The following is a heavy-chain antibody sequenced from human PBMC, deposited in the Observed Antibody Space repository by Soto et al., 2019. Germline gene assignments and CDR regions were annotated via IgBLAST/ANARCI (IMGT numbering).Heavy chain of an antibody. D-gene: IGHD6-19*01. CDR2: INHSGST. CDR3: ARLNGWVDY. J-gene: IGHJ4*02. Sequence: SETLSLTCDVAGYSISSGYYWGWIRQPPGKGLEWIASINHSGSTYYNPSLKSRITISVDMSKNEVSLRLSSVTAADTAVFYCARLNGWVDYWGQGALVTVSS. V-gene: IGHV4-38-2*01. CDR1: GYSISSGYY.